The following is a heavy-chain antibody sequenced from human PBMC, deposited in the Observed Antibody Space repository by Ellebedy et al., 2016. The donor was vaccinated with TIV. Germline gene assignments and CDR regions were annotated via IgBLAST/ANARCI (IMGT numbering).Heavy chain of an antibody. Sequence: GESLKISXAASGFTFSSYAMSWVRQAPGKGLEWVSAISGSGGSTYYADSVKGRFTISRDNSKNKLYLQMNSLRAEDTAVYYCANLDLNWFDPWGQGTLVTVSS. V-gene: IGHV3-23*01. J-gene: IGHJ5*02. CDR2: ISGSGGST. CDR1: GFTFSSYA. CDR3: ANLDLNWFDP.